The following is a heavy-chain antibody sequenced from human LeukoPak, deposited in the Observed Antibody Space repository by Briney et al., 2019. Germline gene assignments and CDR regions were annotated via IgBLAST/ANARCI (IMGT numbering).Heavy chain of an antibody. V-gene: IGHV1-18*01. D-gene: IGHD3-10*01. CDR3: ARSRLGITMVRGVLGKANWFDP. CDR2: ISAFSGNT. Sequence: GASVKVSCKASGYTFTGYGISWVRQAPGQGLEWMGWISAFSGNTDYAQTVQGRVTMTRDTSISTAYMELSRLRSDDTAVYYCARSRLGITMVRGVLGKANWFDPWGQGTLVTVSS. J-gene: IGHJ5*02. CDR1: GYTFTGYG.